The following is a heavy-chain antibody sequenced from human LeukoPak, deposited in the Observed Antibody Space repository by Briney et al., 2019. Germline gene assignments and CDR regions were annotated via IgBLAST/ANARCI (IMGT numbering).Heavy chain of an antibody. V-gene: IGHV4-59*01. CDR1: GGSSSSSY. J-gene: IGHJ4*02. CDR2: IYYSGST. D-gene: IGHD5-24*01. Sequence: SESLSLTCTVSGGSSSSSYWSWLRQPPGKGLEWIGYIYYSGSTNYNPSLKSQVTISVDTSKNQFSLKLSSVTAADTAVYYCARELGDGQYHFDYWGQGTLVTVSS. CDR3: ARELGDGQYHFDY.